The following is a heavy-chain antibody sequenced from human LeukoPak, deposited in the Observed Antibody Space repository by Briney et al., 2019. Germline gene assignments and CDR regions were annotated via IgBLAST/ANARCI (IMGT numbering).Heavy chain of an antibody. D-gene: IGHD4-17*01. CDR3: ARNSNSYGDYKFDY. Sequence: GGSLRLSCAASGFTFSDYYMSWIRQAPGKGLEWVSSISSSSSYIYYADSVKGRFTISRDNAKNSLYLQMNSLRAEDTAVYYCARNSNSYGDYKFDYWGQGTLVTVSS. CDR2: ISSSSSYI. V-gene: IGHV3-11*06. CDR1: GFTFSDYY. J-gene: IGHJ4*02.